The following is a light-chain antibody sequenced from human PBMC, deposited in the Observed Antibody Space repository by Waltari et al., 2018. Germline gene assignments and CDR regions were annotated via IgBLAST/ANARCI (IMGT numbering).Light chain of an antibody. J-gene: IGLJ2*01. V-gene: IGLV3-1*01. CDR2: QDV. CDR3: QVWDGRSVV. CDR1: RLGDKY. Sequence: SYELTKLPSVSVSPGQTANITCSGERLGDKYICWFQQRPGQSPVMVIYQDVKRPSRIPERFSGSNSGNTATLTISGTQAMDEADYFCQVWDGRSVVFGGGTKLTVL.